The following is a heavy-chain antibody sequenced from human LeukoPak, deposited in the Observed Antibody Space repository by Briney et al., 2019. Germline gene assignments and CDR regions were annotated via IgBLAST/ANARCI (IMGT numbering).Heavy chain of an antibody. D-gene: IGHD2-2*01. CDR1: GGSISSGSYY. Sequence: SQTLFLTCTVSGGSISSGSYYWSWIRQPAGKGLEWIGRIYTSGSTNYNPSLKSRVTISVDTSKNQFSLKLSSVTAADTAVYYCARELGRYCSSTSCAQGIDYWGQGTLVTVSS. V-gene: IGHV4-61*02. J-gene: IGHJ4*02. CDR2: IYTSGST. CDR3: ARELGRYCSSTSCAQGIDY.